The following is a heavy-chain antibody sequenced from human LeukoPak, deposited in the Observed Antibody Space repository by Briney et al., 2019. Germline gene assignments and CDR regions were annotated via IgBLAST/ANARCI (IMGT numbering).Heavy chain of an antibody. CDR2: INPNSGGT. Sequence: ASVKVSCMASGYTFTGYYMHWVRQAPGQGLEWMGWINPNSGGTNYAQKFQGRVTMTRDTSISTAYMELSRLRSDDTAVYYCARDSGAAAASPFDYWGQGTLVTVSS. CDR3: ARDSGAAAASPFDY. J-gene: IGHJ4*02. V-gene: IGHV1-2*02. D-gene: IGHD6-13*01. CDR1: GYTFTGYY.